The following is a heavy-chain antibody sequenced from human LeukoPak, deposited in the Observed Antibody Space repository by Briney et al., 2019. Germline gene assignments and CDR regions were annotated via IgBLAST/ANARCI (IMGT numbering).Heavy chain of an antibody. J-gene: IGHJ4*02. CDR2: ISAYNGNT. CDR3: ARISLGRFGVVSTDY. CDR1: GYTFTSYG. Sequence: ASVKVSCKASGYTFTSYGISWVRQAPGQGLEWMGWISAYNGNTNYAQKLQGRVTMTTDTSTSTAYMELRSLRSDDTAVYYCARISLGRFGVVSTDYWGQGTLVTVSS. V-gene: IGHV1-18*01. D-gene: IGHD3-3*01.